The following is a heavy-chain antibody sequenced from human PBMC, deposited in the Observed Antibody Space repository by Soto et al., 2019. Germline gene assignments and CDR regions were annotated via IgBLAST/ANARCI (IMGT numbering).Heavy chain of an antibody. Sequence: GGSLRLSCAASGFTFSSYTMNWVRQAPGKGLEWVSSISSSNSYIYYADSVKGRFTISRDNAKNSLYLQMNSLRAEDTAVYYCARSPMIRGLLTDYWGQGSLVTVSS. CDR3: ARSPMIRGLLTDY. CDR1: GFTFSSYT. V-gene: IGHV3-21*01. D-gene: IGHD3-10*01. J-gene: IGHJ4*02. CDR2: ISSSNSYI.